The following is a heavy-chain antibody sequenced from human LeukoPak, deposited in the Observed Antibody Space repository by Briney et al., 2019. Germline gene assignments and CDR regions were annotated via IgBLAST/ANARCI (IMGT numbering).Heavy chain of an antibody. D-gene: IGHD2-21*02. CDR3: GRVTATTLTYYYGMDV. CDR1: GYIFTDYA. J-gene: IGHJ6*02. Sequence: GASVKVSCKASGYIFTDYAINWVRQAPGERLEWMGWINAGNGNTKYSQKFQGRVTITADESTSTAYMELSSLRSEDTAVYYCGRVTATTLTYYYGMDVWGQGTTVTVSS. V-gene: IGHV1-3*01. CDR2: INAGNGNT.